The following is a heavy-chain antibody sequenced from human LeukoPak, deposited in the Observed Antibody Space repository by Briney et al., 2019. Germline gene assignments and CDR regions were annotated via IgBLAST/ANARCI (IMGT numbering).Heavy chain of an antibody. V-gene: IGHV3-7*01. CDR3: AREPLWFGEWYFDY. D-gene: IGHD3-10*01. CDR1: GFTFSSYW. J-gene: IGHJ4*02. CDR2: IKQAGSEN. Sequence: GGSLRLSCAASGFTFSSYWMSWVRQAPGKGLEWVANIKQAGSENYYVDSVKGRFTISRDNAKNSLYLQMNSLRAEDTAVYYCAREPLWFGEWYFDYWGQGTLVTVSS.